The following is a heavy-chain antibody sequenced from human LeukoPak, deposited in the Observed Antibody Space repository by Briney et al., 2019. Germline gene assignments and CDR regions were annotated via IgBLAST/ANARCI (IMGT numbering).Heavy chain of an antibody. CDR1: GYTFTSYY. J-gene: IGHJ6*02. CDR2: INPSGGSA. CDR3: AREVGSLEWLPPIPYYYYYYGMDV. D-gene: IGHD3-3*01. V-gene: IGHV1-46*01. Sequence: ASVKVSCKASGYTFTSYYMHWVRQAPGQGLEWMGIINPSGGSASYAQKFQGGVTMTRDTSTSTVYMELSSLRSEDTAVYYCAREVGSLEWLPPIPYYYYYYGMDVWGQGTTVTVSS.